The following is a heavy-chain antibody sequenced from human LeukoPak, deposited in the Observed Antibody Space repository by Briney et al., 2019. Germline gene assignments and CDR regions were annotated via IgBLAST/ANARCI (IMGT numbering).Heavy chain of an antibody. CDR2: ISANNGYT. V-gene: IGHV1-18*04. J-gene: IGHJ3*02. CDR1: GYTFTSYG. CDR3: ARDEHYYGSGTYYRGASTFDI. D-gene: IGHD3-10*01. Sequence: GASVKVSCKASGYTFTSYGISWVRQAPGQGLEWMGWISANNGYTNYAQKLQGRVTMTTDTSTTTAYMELTSLTSDDTAVYYCARDEHYYGSGTYYRGASTFDIWGQGTMVTVSS.